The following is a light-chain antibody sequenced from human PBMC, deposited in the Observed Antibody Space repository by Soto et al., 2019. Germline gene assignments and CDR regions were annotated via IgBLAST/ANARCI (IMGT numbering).Light chain of an antibody. CDR2: DAS. V-gene: IGKV3-11*01. CDR1: QTISTF. Sequence: EIVLTQSPATLSLSPVDRATLSCRASQTISTFLAWYQHKPGQAPRLLIYDASSRAAGVPSRFRGSGSGADFSLTIVSLEPEDSAIYYCQHRSGWWTFGQGTKV. CDR3: QHRSGWWT. J-gene: IGKJ1*01.